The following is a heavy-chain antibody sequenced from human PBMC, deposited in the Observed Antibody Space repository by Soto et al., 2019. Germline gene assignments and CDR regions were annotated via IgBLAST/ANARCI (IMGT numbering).Heavy chain of an antibody. J-gene: IGHJ5*01. CDR2: MADLGINT. CDR3: ARELLSRTSPVELDS. CDR1: GFMFSTYA. V-gene: IGHV3-30*04. D-gene: IGHD2-21*02. Sequence: QVHRVESGGGVVKPGRSLRLSWAAAGFMFSTYAMHWVRQAPGKGLEWVAFMADLGINTYYADSVKGRFSISRDDSKSTLYLQMNSLRPGDTAVYYCARELLSRTSPVELDSWGKGTLVTVSS.